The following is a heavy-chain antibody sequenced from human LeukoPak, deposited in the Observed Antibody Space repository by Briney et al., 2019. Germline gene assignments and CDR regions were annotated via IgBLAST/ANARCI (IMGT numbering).Heavy chain of an antibody. J-gene: IGHJ4*02. Sequence: SGGSLRLSCAASGFTFSSYWMSWVRQAPGKGLEWVSAISGSGGSTYYADSVKGRFTISRDNSKNTLYLQMNSLRAEDTAVYYCAKAGIRGGAVAGLYYFDYWGQGTLVTVSS. V-gene: IGHV3-23*01. D-gene: IGHD6-19*01. CDR3: AKAGIRGGAVAGLYYFDY. CDR2: ISGSGGST. CDR1: GFTFSSYW.